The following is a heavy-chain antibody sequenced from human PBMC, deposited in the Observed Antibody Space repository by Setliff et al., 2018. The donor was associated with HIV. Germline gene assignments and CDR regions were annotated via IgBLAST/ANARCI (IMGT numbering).Heavy chain of an antibody. CDR1: GYSFSTNG. CDR3: ARDPPVVVRHLFDL. V-gene: IGHV1-18*01. D-gene: IGHD2-15*01. J-gene: IGHJ4*02. Sequence: ASVKVSCKASGYSFSTNGISWVRQAPGQGLEWMGRISAYNGNTNYAQKFQGRVTMTTDTSTSTASMELRSLTSDDTAVYYCARDPPVVVRHLFDLWGQGTLVTVSS. CDR2: ISAYNGNT.